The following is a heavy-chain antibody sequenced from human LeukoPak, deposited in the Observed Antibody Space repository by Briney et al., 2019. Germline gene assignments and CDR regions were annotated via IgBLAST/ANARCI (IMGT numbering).Heavy chain of an antibody. D-gene: IGHD6-19*01. CDR3: AGSSAWYARSF. Sequence: SETLSLTCTVSGGSMTSDYWSWLRQPPGKGLEWIAYIHYSGRTNYNPSLKSRVTISGDTSKNRFSLRLTSVTPADTAVYYCAGSSAWYARSFWGQGTLVTVSS. J-gene: IGHJ4*02. V-gene: IGHV4-59*01. CDR2: IHYSGRT. CDR1: GGSMTSDY.